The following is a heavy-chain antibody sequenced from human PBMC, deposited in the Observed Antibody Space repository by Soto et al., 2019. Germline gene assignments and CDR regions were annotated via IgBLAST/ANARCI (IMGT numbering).Heavy chain of an antibody. CDR1: GVTFSSYA. CDR3: ARDVVGRAEWLLGRAYYYYGIDV. J-gene: IGHJ6*02. V-gene: IGHV3-30-3*01. D-gene: IGHD3-3*01. Sequence: GGSLRLSCAASGVTFSSYAMHWVRQAPGKGLERVAVISYDGSNKYYADSVKGRFTISRDNSKKTLYLQMNSLRADDTAVYYCARDVVGRAEWLLGRAYYYYGIDVWGQGTTVPVSS. CDR2: ISYDGSNK.